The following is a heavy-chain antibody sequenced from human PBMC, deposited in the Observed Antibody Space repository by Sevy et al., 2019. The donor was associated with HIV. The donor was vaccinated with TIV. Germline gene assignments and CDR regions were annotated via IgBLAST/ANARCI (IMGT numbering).Heavy chain of an antibody. CDR1: GFTVSRNY. V-gene: IGHV3-53*01. CDR3: ARDRNTAMVIGMDV. Sequence: GVSLRLSCAASGFTVSRNYMSWVRQAPGKGLEWVSVIYSGGSTYYADSVKGRFTISRDNSKNTLYLQMNSLRAEDTAVYYCARDRNTAMVIGMDVWGQGTTVTVSS. J-gene: IGHJ6*02. D-gene: IGHD5-18*01. CDR2: IYSGGST.